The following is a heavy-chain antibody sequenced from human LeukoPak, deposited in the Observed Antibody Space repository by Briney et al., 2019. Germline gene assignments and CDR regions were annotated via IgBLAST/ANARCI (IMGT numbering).Heavy chain of an antibody. V-gene: IGHV4-30-2*01. Sequence: PSQTLSLTCAVSGGSISSGGYSWSWIRQPPGKGLEWIGYICHSGSTYYNPFLKSRVTISVDRSKNQFSLKLSSVTAADTAVYYCASSSSWPPEGYWGQGTLVTVSS. CDR2: ICHSGST. J-gene: IGHJ4*02. CDR3: ASSSSWPPEGY. CDR1: GGSISSGGYS. D-gene: IGHD6-13*01.